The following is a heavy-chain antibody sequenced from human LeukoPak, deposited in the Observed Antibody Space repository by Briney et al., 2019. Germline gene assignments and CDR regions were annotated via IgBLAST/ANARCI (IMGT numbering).Heavy chain of an antibody. V-gene: IGHV3-23*01. CDR1: GFTFSSYA. J-gene: IGHJ6*03. D-gene: IGHD1-26*01. CDR2: ISGSGGST. Sequence: GGSLRLSCAASGFTFSSYAMSWVRQAPGKGLEWVSAISGSGGSTYYADSVKGRFTISRDNSKNTLYLQMNSLRAEDTAVYYCASNSGSYSYYYYYYMDVWGKGTTVTVSS. CDR3: ASNSGSYSYYYYYYMDV.